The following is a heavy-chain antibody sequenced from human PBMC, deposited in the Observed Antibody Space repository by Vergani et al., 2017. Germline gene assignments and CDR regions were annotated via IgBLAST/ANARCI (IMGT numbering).Heavy chain of an antibody. Sequence: QVQLQQWGGGLLKPSETLSLTCVLNGGSFTSYHLTLIRQSPGEGLEWVGDIDHTGRPDYNPSLKSRLTMSVDKSRNQFSLTLNSMTATDTAIYFCARGNTETNGHLYYYYDMDVWGQGTAVTVS. D-gene: IGHD4-11*01. CDR1: GGSFTSYH. J-gene: IGHJ6*02. CDR3: ARGNTETNGHLYYYYDMDV. CDR2: IDHTGRP. V-gene: IGHV4-34*01.